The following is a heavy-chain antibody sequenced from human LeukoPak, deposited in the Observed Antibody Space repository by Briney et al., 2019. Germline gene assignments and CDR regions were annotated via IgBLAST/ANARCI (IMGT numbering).Heavy chain of an antibody. D-gene: IGHD2-2*02. CDR2: IYSGGST. J-gene: IGHJ4*02. CDR3: ARDREDIVVVPAAIS. Sequence: GGSLRLSCAASGFTVSSNYMSWVRQAPGKGLEWVSVIYSGGSTYYADSVKGRFTISRDNSKNTLYLQMNSLRAEDTAVYYCARDREDIVVVPAAISWGQGTLVTVSS. V-gene: IGHV3-66*02. CDR1: GFTVSSNY.